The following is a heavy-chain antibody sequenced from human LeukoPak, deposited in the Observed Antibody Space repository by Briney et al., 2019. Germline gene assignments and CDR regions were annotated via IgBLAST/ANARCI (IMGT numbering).Heavy chain of an antibody. V-gene: IGHV1-18*04. J-gene: IGHJ4*02. CDR1: GYTFTNYG. D-gene: IGHD3-10*01. CDR2: ISAYNSDT. CDR3: ARDSAYASGSYPFHD. Sequence: ASVKVSCKASGYTFTNYGIGWVRQAPGQGPEWMGWISAYNSDTDYAQKVQGRVTLATDTSTSTAYMELRSLRSDDTAVYYCARDSAYASGSYPFHDWDQGTLVTVSS.